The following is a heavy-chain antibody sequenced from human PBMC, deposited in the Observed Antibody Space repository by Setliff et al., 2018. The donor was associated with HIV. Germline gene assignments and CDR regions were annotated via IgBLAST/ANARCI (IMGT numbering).Heavy chain of an antibody. CDR1: GYTFTGHY. V-gene: IGHV1-18*04. Sequence: ASVKVSCKASGYTFTGHYLHWVRQAPGQGLEWMGWISGNNRITYYAQNFQSRVTLTTDTSTSTSNMELRSLRSDDTAVYYCARVRPKNRYYNFWSGYFGAFDIWGQGTMVTVSS. CDR3: ARVRPKNRYYNFWSGYFGAFDI. CDR2: ISGNNRIT. J-gene: IGHJ3*02. D-gene: IGHD3-3*01.